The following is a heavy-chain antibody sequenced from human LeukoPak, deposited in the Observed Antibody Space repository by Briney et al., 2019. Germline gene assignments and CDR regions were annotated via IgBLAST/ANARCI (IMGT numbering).Heavy chain of an antibody. J-gene: IGHJ4*02. CDR2: ISYDGSNK. CDR1: GFTFSSYA. CDR3: ARDAIPSGSYYTSGYYFDY. D-gene: IGHD1-26*01. V-gene: IGHV3-30-3*01. Sequence: PGGSLRLSCAASGFTFSSYAMHWVRQAPGKGLEWVAVISYDGSNKYYADSVKGRFTLSRDNSKNTLYLQMNSLRAEDTAVYYCARDAIPSGSYYTSGYYFDYWGQGTLVTVSS.